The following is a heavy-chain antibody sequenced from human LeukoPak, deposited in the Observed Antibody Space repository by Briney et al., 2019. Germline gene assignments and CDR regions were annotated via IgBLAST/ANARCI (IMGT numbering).Heavy chain of an antibody. J-gene: IGHJ6*02. CDR2: ISGSGGST. V-gene: IGHV3-23*01. Sequence: GGSLRLSCAASGFTFSSYAMSWVRQAPGKGLEWVSAISGSGGSTYYADSVKGRFTISRDNSKNTLYLQMNSLRAEDTAVYYCAKGTGYCSSTSCYKSTPLLYYYYGMDVWGQGTTVAVSS. D-gene: IGHD2-2*02. CDR1: GFTFSSYA. CDR3: AKGTGYCSSTSCYKSTPLLYYYYGMDV.